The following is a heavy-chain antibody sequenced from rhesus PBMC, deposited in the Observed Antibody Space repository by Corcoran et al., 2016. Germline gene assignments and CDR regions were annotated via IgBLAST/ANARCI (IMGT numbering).Heavy chain of an antibody. CDR1: GGPFSDFY. CDR2: INGDGGNS. CDR3: ARGGNCLDY. J-gene: IGHJ4*01. D-gene: IGHD1-44*01. Sequence: QVQLQESGPGLVKPSETLSLTCAVSGGPFSDFYWGWLRQPPGKGLEWIGYINGDGGNSDYNPSLKSRVTISTDTSKNQFSLKLSSVTAADTAVYYCARGGNCLDYWGQGVLVTVSS. V-gene: IGHV4-165*01.